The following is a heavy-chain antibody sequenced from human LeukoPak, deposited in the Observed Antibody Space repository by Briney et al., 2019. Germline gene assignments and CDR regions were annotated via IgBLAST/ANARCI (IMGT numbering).Heavy chain of an antibody. D-gene: IGHD4-11*01. Sequence: SETLSLTCTVSGGSISSSSYYWGWIRQPPGKGLEWIGSIYYSGSTYYNPSLKSRVTISVDTSKNQFSLKLSSVTAADTAVYYCAREMTTNNWFDPWGQGTLVTVSS. V-gene: IGHV4-39*07. CDR3: AREMTTNNWFDP. CDR2: IYYSGST. J-gene: IGHJ5*02. CDR1: GGSISSSSYY.